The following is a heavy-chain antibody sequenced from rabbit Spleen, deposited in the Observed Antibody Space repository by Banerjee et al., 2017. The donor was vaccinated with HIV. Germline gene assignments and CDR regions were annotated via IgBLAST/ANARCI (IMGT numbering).Heavy chain of an antibody. Sequence: QEQLVESGGGLVQPGGSLKVSCTASGFSFSDRDVMCWVRQAPGKGLEWIACINTGSGSAWYASWAKGRFTISKTSSTTVTLQMTSLTAADTATYFCARNYVNAFDPWGPGTLVTVS. CDR3: ARNYVNAFDP. CDR2: INTGSGSA. CDR1: GFSFSDRDV. V-gene: IGHV1S45*01. J-gene: IGHJ2*01. D-gene: IGHD1-1*01.